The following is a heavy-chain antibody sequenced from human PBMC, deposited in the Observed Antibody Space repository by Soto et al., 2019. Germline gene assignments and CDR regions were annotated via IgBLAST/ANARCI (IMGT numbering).Heavy chain of an antibody. V-gene: IGHV3-23*01. CDR2: MRGSGSSI. CDR1: HFAFNIDA. D-gene: IGHD1-20*01. Sequence: PGGSLRLSCVASHFAFNIDAMTWVRQAPGKGLEWVSSMRGSGSSIYYADSVKGRFTITRDKSKKTLYLQMNSLRAEDTAVYWCARDNWNGAYYGLDVWGQGTMVTVSS. J-gene: IGHJ6*02. CDR3: ARDNWNGAYYGLDV.